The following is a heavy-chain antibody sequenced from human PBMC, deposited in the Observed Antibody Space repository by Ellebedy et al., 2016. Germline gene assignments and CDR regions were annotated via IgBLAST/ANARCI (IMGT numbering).Heavy chain of an antibody. J-gene: IGHJ5*02. CDR3: SRGRYCTKGVCENYHFFDP. V-gene: IGHV3-30*03. Sequence: GESLKISCAASEFRFSFSKYDMYWVRQGPGKGLEWVAVTSNDGSQTYYADSVEGRFTISRDNSNNKLDLEMDSLRPEDTAVYYCSRGRYCTKGVCENYHFFDPWGQGSLVTVSS. D-gene: IGHD2-8*01. CDR1: EFRFSFSKYD. CDR2: TSNDGSQT.